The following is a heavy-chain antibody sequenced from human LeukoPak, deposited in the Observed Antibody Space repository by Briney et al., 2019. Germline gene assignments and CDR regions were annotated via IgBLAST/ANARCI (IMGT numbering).Heavy chain of an antibody. CDR2: IYTSGTT. D-gene: IGHD2-2*01. CDR3: ARGGYCSSTSCYLSYLDY. CDR1: GGSIISYY. Sequence: SETLSLTCTVSGGSIISYYWSWIRQPPGKGLEWIGYIYTSGTTGYNPSLKSRVTMSVDTSKNQFSLKLSSVTAADTAVYYCARGGYCSSTSCYLSYLDYWGQGTLVTVSS. V-gene: IGHV4-4*09. J-gene: IGHJ4*02.